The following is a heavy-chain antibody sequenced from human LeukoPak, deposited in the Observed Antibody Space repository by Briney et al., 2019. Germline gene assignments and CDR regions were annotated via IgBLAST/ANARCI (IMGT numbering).Heavy chain of an antibody. CDR3: AGPPQAGPFDY. CDR1: GFIFSNYW. V-gene: IGHV3-7*01. D-gene: IGHD6-19*01. J-gene: IGHJ4*02. CDR2: IKQDGSEK. Sequence: PGGSLRLXCAASGFIFSNYWMTWVRQAPGKGLEWVANIKQDGSEKNYVDSVKGRFTISRDNAKKSLYLLMDSLRAEDTAVYYCAGPPQAGPFDYWGQGTLVTVSS.